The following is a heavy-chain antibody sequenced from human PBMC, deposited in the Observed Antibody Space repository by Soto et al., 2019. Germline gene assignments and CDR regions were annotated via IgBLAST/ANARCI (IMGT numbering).Heavy chain of an antibody. CDR2: IKGDGSEK. J-gene: IGHJ4*02. Sequence: EVQMVESGGGLVQPGGSLRRSCAASGFTFSSYWTYWVRQAPGKGLEWVANIKGDGSEKNYVDSVKSRFTISRDNAKNSLYLQMNSLRVEDTAVYYCASSLLRGQGTLVTVSS. CDR3: ASSLL. V-gene: IGHV3-7*01. CDR1: GFTFSSYW.